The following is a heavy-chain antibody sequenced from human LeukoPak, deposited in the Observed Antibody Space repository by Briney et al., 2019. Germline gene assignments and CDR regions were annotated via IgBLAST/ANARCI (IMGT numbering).Heavy chain of an antibody. V-gene: IGHV4-30-4*08. J-gene: IGHJ6*03. CDR2: IYYSGST. D-gene: IGHD2-2*01. Sequence: SETLSLTCTVSGGSISSGDYYWSWIRQPPGKGLEWIGYIYYSGSTYYNPSLKSRVTISVDTSKNQFSLKLSSVTAADTAVYYCARDLRYCSSTSCHSDYYYYYHMDVWGKGTTVTVSS. CDR1: GGSISSGDYY. CDR3: ARDLRYCSSTSCHSDYYYYYHMDV.